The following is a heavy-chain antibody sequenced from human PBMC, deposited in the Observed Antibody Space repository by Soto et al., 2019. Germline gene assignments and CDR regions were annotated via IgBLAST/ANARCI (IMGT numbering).Heavy chain of an antibody. CDR2: IWYDGSNK. V-gene: IGHV3-33*01. J-gene: IGHJ4*02. CDR3: ARSYGSGSYVDY. CDR1: GFTFSSYG. Sequence: QVPLVESGGGVVQPGRSLRLSCAASGFTFSSYGMHWVRQAPGKGLEWVAVIWYDGSNKYYADSVKGRFTISRDSSKNTLYLQMNSLRAEDTAVYYCARSYGSGSYVDYWGQGTLVTVSS. D-gene: IGHD3-10*01.